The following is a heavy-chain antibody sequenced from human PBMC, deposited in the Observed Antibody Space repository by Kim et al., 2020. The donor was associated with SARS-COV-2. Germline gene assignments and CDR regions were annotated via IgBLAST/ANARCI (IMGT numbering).Heavy chain of an antibody. CDR3: AGAPARDYWYFDL. CDR2: INPSGGST. J-gene: IGHJ2*01. V-gene: IGHV1-46*01. Sequence: ASVKVSCKASGYTFTSYYMHWVRQAPGQGLEWMGIINPSGGSTSYAQKFQGRVTMTRDTSTSTVYMELSSLRSEDTAVYYCAGAPARDYWYFDLWGRGTLVTVSS. CDR1: GYTFTSYY.